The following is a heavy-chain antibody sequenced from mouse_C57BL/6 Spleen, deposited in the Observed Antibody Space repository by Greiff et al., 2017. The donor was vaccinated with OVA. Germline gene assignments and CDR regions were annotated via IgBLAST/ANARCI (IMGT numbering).Heavy chain of an antibody. J-gene: IGHJ4*01. CDR1: GYSITSGYY. V-gene: IGHV3-6*01. CDR2: ISYDGSN. Sequence: EVHLVESGPGLVKPSQSLSLTCSVTGYSITSGYYWNWIRQFPGNKLEWMGYISYDGSNNYNPSLKNRISITRDTSKNQFFLKLNSVTTEDTATYYCARDGYWAMDYWGQGTSVTVSS. CDR3: ARDGYWAMDY.